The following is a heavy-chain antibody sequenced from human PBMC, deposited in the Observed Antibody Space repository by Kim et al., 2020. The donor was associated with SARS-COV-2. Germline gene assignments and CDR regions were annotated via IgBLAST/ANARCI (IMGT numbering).Heavy chain of an antibody. CDR3: ATGDYWDDGGLGV. D-gene: IGHD1-1*01. CDR1: GLNFSSYG. CDR2: ITSGGRYI. V-gene: IGHV3-21*06. Sequence: WGSRRLSCAASGLNFSSYGMNWVRQAPGKGLEWVSSITSGGRYIHYADSVKGRFAISRDNAKNTLYLQVSSLRAEDTAVYYCATGDYWDDGGLGVWGQGT. J-gene: IGHJ6*02.